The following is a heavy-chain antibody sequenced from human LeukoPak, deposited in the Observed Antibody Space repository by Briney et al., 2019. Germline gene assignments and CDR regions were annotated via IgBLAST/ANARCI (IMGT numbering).Heavy chain of an antibody. CDR3: ARDRNSGSSLDI. V-gene: IGHV1-2*02. CDR2: IYPYSGDT. CDR1: GYTFTGYY. Sequence: VASVTVSCKASGYTFTGYYIHWVRQAPGQGLEWMGWIYPYSGDTNYAQNFQGRVTMTRDTSISTAYMELSSLKSDDTAVYYCARDRNSGSSLDIWGQGTMLIVSS. D-gene: IGHD6-6*01. J-gene: IGHJ3*02.